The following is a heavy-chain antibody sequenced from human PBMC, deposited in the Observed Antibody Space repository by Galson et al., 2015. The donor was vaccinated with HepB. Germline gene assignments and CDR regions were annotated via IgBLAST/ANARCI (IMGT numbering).Heavy chain of an antibody. CDR2: IWYDGSNK. Sequence: SLRLSCAASGFTFSSYGMHWVRQAPGKGLEWVAVIWYDGSNKYYAGSVKGRFTISRDNSKNTLYLQMNSLRAEDTAVYYCARDRGDSSGINDYWGQGTLVTVSS. D-gene: IGHD3-22*01. V-gene: IGHV3-33*08. CDR1: GFTFSSYG. J-gene: IGHJ4*02. CDR3: ARDRGDSSGINDY.